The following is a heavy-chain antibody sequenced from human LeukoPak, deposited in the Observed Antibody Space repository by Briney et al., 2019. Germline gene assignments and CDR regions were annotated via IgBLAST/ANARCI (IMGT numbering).Heavy chain of an antibody. CDR1: GYTFTSYA. CDR2: ISAYNGNT. J-gene: IGHJ4*02. V-gene: IGHV1-18*01. CDR3: ARGDYYGSGSYYKKTVDY. D-gene: IGHD3-10*01. Sequence: ASVKVSCKASGYTFTSYAISWVRQAPGQGLEWMGWISAYNGNTNYAQRLQGRVTMTTHTSTSTAYMELRSLRSDDTAVYYCARGDYYGSGSYYKKTVDYWGQGTLVTVSS.